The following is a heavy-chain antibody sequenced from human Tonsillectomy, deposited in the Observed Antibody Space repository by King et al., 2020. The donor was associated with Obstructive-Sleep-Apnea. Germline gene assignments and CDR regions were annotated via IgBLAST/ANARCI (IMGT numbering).Heavy chain of an antibody. CDR1: GGSISSYY. J-gene: IGHJ4*02. CDR3: ARDRLGLPIDY. D-gene: IGHD3-22*01. CDR2: IYYRVAT. Sequence: VQLQESGPGLGKPSDTLSLTCTVSGGSISSYYWSWIRQPPGKGLEWIWYIYYRVATNYNPSLKSRVTISVDTSKNQFSLKLSSVTAADTAVYYCARDRLGLPIDYWGQGTLVTVSS. V-gene: IGHV4-59*01.